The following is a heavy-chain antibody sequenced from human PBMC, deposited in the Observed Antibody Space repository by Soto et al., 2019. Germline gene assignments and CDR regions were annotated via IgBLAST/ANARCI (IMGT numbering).Heavy chain of an antibody. J-gene: IGHJ6*03. Sequence: GGSLRLSCVASRLTFSAYAMNWVRQARGKGLEWVSSISNDGGSTYYADSVRGRLTISRDNSKNTLFLQVSTLRADDTAVYYCANSGEGWPNYYYFPMDLWGQGTTVTVSS. D-gene: IGHD3-16*01. CDR3: ANSGEGWPNYYYFPMDL. CDR2: ISNDGGST. V-gene: IGHV3-23*01. CDR1: RLTFSAYA.